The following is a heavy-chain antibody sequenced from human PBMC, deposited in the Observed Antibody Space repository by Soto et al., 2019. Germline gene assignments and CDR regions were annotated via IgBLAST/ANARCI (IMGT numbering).Heavy chain of an antibody. V-gene: IGHV4-30-2*01. CDR2: IYHSGST. Sequence: PADTLSLTCAVSGSSISSVGYSWSWIRQPPGKGLEWIGYIYHSGSTYYNPSLKSRVTISVDRSKNQFSLKLSSVTAADTAVYYCARGYYDSSGYYSYGMDXWGQGTSVPVS. J-gene: IGHJ6*02. CDR3: ARGYYDSSGYYSYGMDX. D-gene: IGHD3-22*01. CDR1: GSSISSVGYS.